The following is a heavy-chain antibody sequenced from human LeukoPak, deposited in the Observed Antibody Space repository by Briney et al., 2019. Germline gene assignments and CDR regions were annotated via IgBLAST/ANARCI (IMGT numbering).Heavy chain of an antibody. Sequence: ASVKVSCKASGYTFTSYTINWVRQAPGQGLQWMGGFIPMFGTANYAQNFQDRVTITTDESASTAYMDLSSLRSEDTAVYYCARADYYGSGNYRYYYYMDVWGKGTTVTVSS. CDR2: FIPMFGTA. D-gene: IGHD3-10*01. J-gene: IGHJ6*03. CDR1: GYTFTSYT. V-gene: IGHV1-69*05. CDR3: ARADYYGSGNYRYYYYMDV.